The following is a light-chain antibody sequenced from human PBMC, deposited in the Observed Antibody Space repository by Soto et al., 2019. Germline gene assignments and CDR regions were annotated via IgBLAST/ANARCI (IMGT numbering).Light chain of an antibody. V-gene: IGLV2-14*01. CDR3: SSYTRSSTYV. Sequence: QSALTQPASVSGSPGQSITISCTGTSSDVGGYNYVSWYQQHPGKAPKLMIYEVSNRPSGVSNRFSGSKSGNTASLTISGRQDEDEDDDYCSSYTRSSTYVFGTGTKLTVL. CDR2: EVS. CDR1: SSDVGGYNY. J-gene: IGLJ1*01.